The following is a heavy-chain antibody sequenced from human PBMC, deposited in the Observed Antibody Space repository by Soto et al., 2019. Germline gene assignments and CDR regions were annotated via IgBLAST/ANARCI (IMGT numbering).Heavy chain of an antibody. J-gene: IGHJ6*02. CDR1: GFTFSSYA. CDR2: ISYDGSNK. V-gene: IGHV3-30-3*01. Sequence: GGSLRLSCAASGFTFSSYAMHWVRQAPGKGLEWVAVISYDGSNKYYTDSVKGRFTISRDNSKNTLYLQMNSLRAEDTAVYYCARVSEAVAPEHYYYGMDVWGQGTTVTVSS. CDR3: ARVSEAVAPEHYYYGMDV. D-gene: IGHD6-19*01.